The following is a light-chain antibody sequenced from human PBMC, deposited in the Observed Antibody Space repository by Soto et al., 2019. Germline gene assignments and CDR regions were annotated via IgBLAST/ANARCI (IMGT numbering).Light chain of an antibody. CDR1: QGIRND. V-gene: IGKV1-6*01. CDR2: AAS. Sequence: AIQMTQSPSSLSASVGDRVTITCRASQGIRNDLGWYQQKPGKAPKLLIYAASSLQSGVPSRFSGSGSGTDFTLAISSLLPEDFATYYCLQDYNYPYTFGQGTKLEIK. CDR3: LQDYNYPYT. J-gene: IGKJ2*01.